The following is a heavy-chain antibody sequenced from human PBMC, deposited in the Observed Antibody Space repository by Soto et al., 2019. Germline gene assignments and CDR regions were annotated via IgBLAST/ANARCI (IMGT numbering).Heavy chain of an antibody. CDR3: AKAATVTSVYDMDV. CDR1: GFTFSSYA. CDR2: VSGSGSTI. V-gene: IGHV3-23*01. D-gene: IGHD4-17*01. Sequence: EVQLLESGGGLVQPGGSLRLSCAASGFTFSSYAMRWVRQAPGRGLDWVSAVSGSGSTIYYADSVKGRFTISRDNSKNTLYLQMNGLTDADTAVYYCAKAATVTSVYDMDVWGKGTTVTVSS. J-gene: IGHJ6*03.